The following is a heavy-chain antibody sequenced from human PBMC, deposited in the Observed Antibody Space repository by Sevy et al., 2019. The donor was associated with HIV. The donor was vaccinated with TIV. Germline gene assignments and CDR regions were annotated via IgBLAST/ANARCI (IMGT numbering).Heavy chain of an antibody. V-gene: IGHV1-2*02. D-gene: IGHD4-17*01. CDR3: ARLTTKPTSDLYGMDV. J-gene: IGHJ6*02. Sequence: ASVKVSCKASGYTFTDYYIHWVRQAPGQGLEWMAWINPNDGVTNYAQRFQGGVTVTRDTSVSTAYMELRGLRYDDTAMYYCARLTTKPTSDLYGMDVWGQGTTVTVSS. CDR1: GYTFTDYY. CDR2: INPNDGVT.